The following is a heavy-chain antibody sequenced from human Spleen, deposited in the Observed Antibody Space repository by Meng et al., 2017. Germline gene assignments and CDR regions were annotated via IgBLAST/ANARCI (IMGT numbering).Heavy chain of an antibody. CDR3: ALRFLNSFDN. J-gene: IGHJ4*02. V-gene: IGHV4-4*02. CDR1: GDSITNHNW. Sequence: QVQLRESGPALVKPSETLSLACAVSGDSITNHNWWAWVRQPPGKGLEWIGEIPHRGSSAYNPSLKSRVSMSIDKSKNQFSLKLTSVTAADTAMYYCALRFLNSFDNWGQGALVTVSS. CDR2: IPHRGSS. D-gene: IGHD3-16*01.